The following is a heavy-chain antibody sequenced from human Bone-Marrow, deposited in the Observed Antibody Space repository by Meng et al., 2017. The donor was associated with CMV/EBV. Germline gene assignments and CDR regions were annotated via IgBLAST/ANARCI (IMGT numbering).Heavy chain of an antibody. J-gene: IGHJ4*02. CDR2: IRYDGSNK. Sequence: GGSLRLSCAASGFTFSSYGMHWVRQAPGKGLEWVAFIRYDGSNKYYADSVKGRFTISRDNSKNTLYLQMNSLRAEDTAVYYCAKGFVVTSRLDYWGQGTLVTGS. V-gene: IGHV3-30*02. D-gene: IGHD4-23*01. CDR1: GFTFSSYG. CDR3: AKGFVVTSRLDY.